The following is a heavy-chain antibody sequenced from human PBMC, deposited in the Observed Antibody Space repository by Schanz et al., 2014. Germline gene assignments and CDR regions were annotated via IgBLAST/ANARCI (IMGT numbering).Heavy chain of an antibody. D-gene: IGHD3-9*01. V-gene: IGHV1-3*04. CDR3: ARDAADFYDILTEEDY. CDR2: INTANGNA. J-gene: IGHJ4*02. Sequence: QVQVVQSGAELKKPGASVKVSCKASGYTFSSHGIHWLRQAPGQSLEWMGWINTANGNAKYSANFQARVTITRDTSTSTAYMALTDLRSDDTAVYYCARDAADFYDILTEEDYWGQGTLVTVSS. CDR1: GYTFSSHG.